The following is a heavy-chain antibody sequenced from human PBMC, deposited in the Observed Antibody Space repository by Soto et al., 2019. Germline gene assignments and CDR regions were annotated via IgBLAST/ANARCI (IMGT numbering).Heavy chain of an antibody. CDR2: IDPSDSQA. CDR1: GYSFAGYW. Sequence: GESLKISCKGSGYSFAGYWITCVRQNPGKVLEWMGRIDPSDSQAYYSPSFRGHVTISVTKSITTVFLQWSSLRASDTAMYYCARQIYDSDTGPNFQYYFDSWGQGTPVTVSS. CDR3: ARQIYDSDTGPNFQYYFDS. J-gene: IGHJ4*02. D-gene: IGHD3-22*01. V-gene: IGHV5-10-1*01.